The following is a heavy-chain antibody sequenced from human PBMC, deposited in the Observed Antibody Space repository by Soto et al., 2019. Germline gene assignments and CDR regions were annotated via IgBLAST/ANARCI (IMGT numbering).Heavy chain of an antibody. CDR2: ISYDGSNK. D-gene: IGHD3-3*01. CDR3: AREGEDFWSGPFDY. Sequence: QVQLVESGGGVVQPGRSLRLSCAASGFTFSSYAMHWVRQAPGKGLEWVAVISYDGSNKYYADSVKGRFTISRDNSKNTLYLQMNSLRAEDTAVYYCAREGEDFWSGPFDYWGQGTLVTVSS. CDR1: GFTFSSYA. V-gene: IGHV3-30-3*01. J-gene: IGHJ4*02.